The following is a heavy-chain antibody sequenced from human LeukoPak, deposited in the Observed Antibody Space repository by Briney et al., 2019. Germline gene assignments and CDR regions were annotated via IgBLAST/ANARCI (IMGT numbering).Heavy chain of an antibody. CDR2: ISSSSSTI. J-gene: IGHJ4*02. Sequence: GGSLRLSCAASGFTFSSYSVNWVRQAPGKGLEWVSYISSSSSTIYYADSEKGRFTISRDNAKNSLYLQMNRLRDEDTAVYYCARDMAAAGTIFDYWGQGTLVTVSS. CDR3: ARDMAAAGTIFDY. D-gene: IGHD6-13*01. CDR1: GFTFSSYS. V-gene: IGHV3-48*02.